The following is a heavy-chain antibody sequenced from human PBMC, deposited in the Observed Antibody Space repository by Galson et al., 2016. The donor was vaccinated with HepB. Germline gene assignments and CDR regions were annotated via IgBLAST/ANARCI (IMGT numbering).Heavy chain of an antibody. CDR2: ISGYSGNA. CDR1: GYTFSSYD. D-gene: IGHD1-26*01. J-gene: IGHJ4*02. CDR3: TRLVGSGTFPRDDY. V-gene: IGHV1-18*01. Sequence: SVKVSCKASGYTFSSYDFSWVRQAPGQGLEWVGWISGYSGNAYYAQNLQGRVTLTTDTSTSTAYMELRSLRSDDTAVYYCTRLVGSGTFPRDDYWGQGTLVTVSS.